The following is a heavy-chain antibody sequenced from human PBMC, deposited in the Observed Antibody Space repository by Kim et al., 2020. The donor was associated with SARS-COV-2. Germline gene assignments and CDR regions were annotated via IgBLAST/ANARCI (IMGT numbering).Heavy chain of an antibody. Sequence: GGSLRLSCAASGFTFSDYYMSWIRQAPGKGLEWVSYISSSSSYTNYADSVKGRFTISRDNAKNSLYLQMNSLRAEDTAVYYCAREYYDFGPYGMDVWGQGTTVTVSS. V-gene: IGHV3-11*05. CDR2: ISSSSSYT. D-gene: IGHD3-3*01. CDR3: AREYYDFGPYGMDV. CDR1: GFTFSDYY. J-gene: IGHJ6*02.